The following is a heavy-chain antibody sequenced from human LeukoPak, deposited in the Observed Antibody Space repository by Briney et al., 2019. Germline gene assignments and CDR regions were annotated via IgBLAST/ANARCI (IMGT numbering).Heavy chain of an antibody. J-gene: IGHJ6*03. D-gene: IGHD5-12*01. V-gene: IGHV4-39*07. CDR1: GGSISSSSYY. CDR3: ARDPYLYSGYANYYYYYYMDV. CDR2: IYYSGST. Sequence: PSETLSLTCTVSGGSISSSSYYWGWIRQPPGKGLEWIGSIYYSGSTYYNPSLKSRVTISVDTSKNQFSLKLSSVTAADTAVYYCARDPYLYSGYANYYYYYYMDVWGKGTTVTVSS.